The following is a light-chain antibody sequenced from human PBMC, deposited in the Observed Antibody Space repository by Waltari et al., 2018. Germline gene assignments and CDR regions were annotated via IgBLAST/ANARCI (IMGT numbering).Light chain of an antibody. CDR2: GNS. J-gene: IGLJ2*01. V-gene: IGLV1-40*01. CDR1: SPNIGEGYD. CDR3: QSYDSSLSVRGVV. Sequence: QSVLTQPPSGSGAPGQGVPIPCTGGSPNIGEGYDLPWYQQLPGTAPKLLIYGNSNRPSGVPDRFSGSKSGTSASLAITGLQAEDEADYYCQSYDSSLSVRGVVFGGGTKLTVL.